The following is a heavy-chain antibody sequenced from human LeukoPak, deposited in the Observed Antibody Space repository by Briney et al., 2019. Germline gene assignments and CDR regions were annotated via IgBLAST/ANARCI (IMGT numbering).Heavy chain of an antibody. V-gene: IGHV4-4*07. CDR3: ARVGYNNGWDYFDY. CDR1: GGSISNYF. Sequence: SDTLSLTCTVSGGSISNYFWSWIRQPAGKGLEWIGRIFTGGGSTYNPSLNSRVTMSVDTSKNQFSMRLTSVTAADTAVYYCARVGYNNGWDYFDYWGQGALVTVSS. D-gene: IGHD6-19*01. CDR2: IFTGGGS. J-gene: IGHJ4*02.